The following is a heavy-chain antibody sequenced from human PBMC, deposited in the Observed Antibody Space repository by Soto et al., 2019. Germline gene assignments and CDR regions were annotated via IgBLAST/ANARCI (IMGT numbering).Heavy chain of an antibody. V-gene: IGHV3-30*18. CDR3: AKDVGDYDFWRGPLDY. Sequence: GSLRLSCAASGFTFSSYGMHWVRQAPGKGLEWVAVISYDGSNKYYADSVKGRFTISRDNSKNTLYLQMNSLRAEDTAVYYCAKDVGDYDFWRGPLDYWGQGTLVTVSS. CDR2: ISYDGSNK. J-gene: IGHJ4*02. D-gene: IGHD3-3*01. CDR1: GFTFSSYG.